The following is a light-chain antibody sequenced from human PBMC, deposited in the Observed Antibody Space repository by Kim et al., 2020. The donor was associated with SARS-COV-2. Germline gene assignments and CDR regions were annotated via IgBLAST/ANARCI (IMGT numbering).Light chain of an antibody. J-gene: IGLJ2*01. CDR1: SSNIGSNT. CDR3: AAWDDSLNGPV. Sequence: QSVLTQPPSASGTPGQRVTISCSGSSSNIGSNTVNWYQQLPRTAPKLLIYSNNQRPSGVPDRFSGSKSGTSASLAISGLQSEDEADYYCAAWDDSLNGPVFGGGTQLTVL. CDR2: SNN. V-gene: IGLV1-44*01.